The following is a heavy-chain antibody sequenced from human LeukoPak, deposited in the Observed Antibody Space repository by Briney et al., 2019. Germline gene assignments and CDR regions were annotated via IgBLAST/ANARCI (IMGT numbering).Heavy chain of an antibody. CDR1: GGSISSGDYY. J-gene: IGHJ4*02. Sequence: SETLSLTCTVSGGSISSGDYYWSWIRQPPGKGLEWIGYIYYSGSTNYYNPSLKSRVTILVDTSKNQFSLKLSSVTAADTAVYYCATSYSSGWYSFDYWGQGTLVTVSS. V-gene: IGHV4-61*08. D-gene: IGHD6-19*01. CDR2: IYYSGST. CDR3: ATSYSSGWYSFDY.